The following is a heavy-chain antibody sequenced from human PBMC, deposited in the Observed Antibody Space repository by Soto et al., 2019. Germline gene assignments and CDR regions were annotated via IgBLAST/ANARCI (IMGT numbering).Heavy chain of an antibody. CDR2: IYYSGST. V-gene: IGHV4-59*08. CDR1: GGSISSYY. J-gene: IGHJ4*02. Sequence: QVQLQESGPGLVKPSETLSLTCTVSGGSISSYYWSWIRQPPGKGLEWIGYIYYSGSTNYNPSLKSRVTISVDTSKNQFSLKLSSVTAADTAVYYCARHVVGGGYSGYELGYWGQGTLVTVSS. CDR3: ARHVVGGGYSGYELGY. D-gene: IGHD5-12*01.